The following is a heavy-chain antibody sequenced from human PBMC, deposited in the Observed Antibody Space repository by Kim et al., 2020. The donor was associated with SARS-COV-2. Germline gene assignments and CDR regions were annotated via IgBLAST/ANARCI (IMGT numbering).Heavy chain of an antibody. V-gene: IGHV3-15*01. D-gene: IGHD6-13*01. J-gene: IGHJ6*02. CDR2: IKSKTDGGTT. Sequence: GGSLRLSCAASGFTFSNAWMSWVRQAPGKGLEWVGRIKSKTDGGTTDYAAPMKGRFTISRDDSKNTLYLQMNSLKTEDTAVYYCTTGRPGYISSWYLSYYYYYGMDVWGQGTTVTVSS. CDR1: GFTFSNAW. CDR3: TTGRPGYISSWYLSYYYYYGMDV.